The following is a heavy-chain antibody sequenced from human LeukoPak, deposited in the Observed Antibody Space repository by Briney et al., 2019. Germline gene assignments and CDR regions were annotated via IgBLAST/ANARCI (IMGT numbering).Heavy chain of an antibody. V-gene: IGHV1-8*01. CDR1: GYTFTSYD. CDR2: MNPNSGNT. Sequence: GASVKVSCKASGYTFTSYDINWVRQATGQGLEWMGWMNPNSGNTGYAQKFQGRVTMTRNTSISTAYMELSSLRSEDTAVYYCARREGRYYYGSGSRPGWFDPWGRGTLVTVSS. D-gene: IGHD3-10*01. J-gene: IGHJ5*02. CDR3: ARREGRYYYGSGSRPGWFDP.